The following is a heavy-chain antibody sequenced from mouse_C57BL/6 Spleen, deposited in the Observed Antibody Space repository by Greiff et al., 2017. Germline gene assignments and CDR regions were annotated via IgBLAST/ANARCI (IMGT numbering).Heavy chain of an antibody. J-gene: IGHJ2*01. D-gene: IGHD1-1*01. V-gene: IGHV3-6*01. Sequence: VQLKESGPGLVKPSQSLSLTCSVTGYSITSGYYWNWIRQFPGNKLEWMGYISYDGSNNYNPSLKNRISITRDTSKNQFFLKLNSVTTEDTATYYCAREGITTGYWGQGTTLTVSS. CDR2: ISYDGSN. CDR3: AREGITTGY. CDR1: GYSITSGYY.